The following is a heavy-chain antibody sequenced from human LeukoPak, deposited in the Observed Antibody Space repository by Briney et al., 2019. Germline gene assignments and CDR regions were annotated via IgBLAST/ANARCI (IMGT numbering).Heavy chain of an antibody. Sequence: GGSLRLSCAASGFTFNSCWMSWVRQAPGQGLEWVANIKQDGREKYYVDSVKGRFTISRDNAKNSLHLQMNSLRAEDTAVYYCAKTPVIAVAASDYWGQGTLVTVSS. CDR1: GFTFNSCW. CDR3: AKTPVIAVAASDY. D-gene: IGHD6-19*01. V-gene: IGHV3-7*03. CDR2: IKQDGREK. J-gene: IGHJ4*02.